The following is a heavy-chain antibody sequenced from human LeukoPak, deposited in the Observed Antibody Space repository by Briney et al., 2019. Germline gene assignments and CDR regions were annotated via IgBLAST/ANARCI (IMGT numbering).Heavy chain of an antibody. Sequence: GGSLRLSCAASGFTFSNYAMTWVRQAPGKGLEWVSVISDTGGSTYYADSVKGRFTISRDNSKNTLHLQMNSLRAEDTALYYCARDRRFRFLEWLLTFDPWGQGTLVTVSS. J-gene: IGHJ5*02. V-gene: IGHV3-23*01. CDR1: GFTFSNYA. D-gene: IGHD3-3*01. CDR3: ARDRRFRFLEWLLTFDP. CDR2: ISDTGGST.